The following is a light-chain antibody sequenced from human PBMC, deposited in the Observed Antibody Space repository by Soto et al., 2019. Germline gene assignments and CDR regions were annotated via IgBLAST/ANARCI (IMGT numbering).Light chain of an antibody. CDR3: LQYNNWPWT. V-gene: IGKV3-15*01. J-gene: IGKJ1*01. CDR2: GAS. CDR1: QSVSSK. Sequence: EIVMTQSPATLSVSPGERATLSCRASQSVSSKLAWYQQKPGQAPRLLIHGASTRATGIPARFSGSGSGTEFTLSISSLQSEDFAVYYCLQYNNWPWTFGQGTKVEIK.